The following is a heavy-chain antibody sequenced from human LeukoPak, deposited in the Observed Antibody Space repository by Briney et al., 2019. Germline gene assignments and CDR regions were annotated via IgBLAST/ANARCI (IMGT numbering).Heavy chain of an antibody. CDR2: IYPGDSDT. Sequence: GESLKISCKGSGYSFTSYWIGWVRQMPGKGLEWMGIIYPGDSDTRYSPSSQGQVTISADKSISTAYLQWSSLKASDTAMYYRARTRITIFGVAFDAFDIWGQGTMVTVSS. V-gene: IGHV5-51*01. J-gene: IGHJ3*02. D-gene: IGHD3-3*01. CDR3: ARTRITIFGVAFDAFDI. CDR1: GYSFTSYW.